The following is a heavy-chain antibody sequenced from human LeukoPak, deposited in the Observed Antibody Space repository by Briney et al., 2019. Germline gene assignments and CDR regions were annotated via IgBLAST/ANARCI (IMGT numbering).Heavy chain of an antibody. CDR3: AKFKRYSDYDQHDGFDI. CDR1: GFTFSSYA. CDR2: ISGRGGST. V-gene: IGHV3-23*01. D-gene: IGHD4-11*01. Sequence: GGSLRLSCAASGFTFSSYALTWVRQAPGKGLEWVSAISGRGGSTYYADSVKGRFTISRDNSKNTLYLQMNSLRAEDTAVYYCAKFKRYSDYDQHDGFDIWGQGTMVTVSS. J-gene: IGHJ3*02.